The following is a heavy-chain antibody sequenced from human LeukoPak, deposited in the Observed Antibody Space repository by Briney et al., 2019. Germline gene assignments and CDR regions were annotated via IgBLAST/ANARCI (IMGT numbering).Heavy chain of an antibody. CDR3: AKDDNYIRFLS. Sequence: GSLRLSSAPSLLTPSRDYMSSGPGAPGPGVGAVSVISSGGTTHYADSVRGRFTISRHNSKNTLYLQMNSLRAKDTAVYYCAKDDNYIRFLSWGQGTLVTVSS. CDR2: ISSGGTT. V-gene: IGHV3-53*01. D-gene: IGHD1-20*01. J-gene: IGHJ5*02. CDR1: LLTPSRDY.